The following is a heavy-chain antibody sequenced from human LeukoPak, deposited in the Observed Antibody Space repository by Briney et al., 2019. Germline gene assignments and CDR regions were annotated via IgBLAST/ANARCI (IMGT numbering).Heavy chain of an antibody. CDR2: ISDSGGST. D-gene: IGHD5-18*01. V-gene: IGHV3-23*01. CDR1: GFTFSSYA. Sequence: PGGSLRLSCAASGFTFSSYAMSWVRQAPGQGLEWVSAISDSGGSTYYADSVKGRFTISRDNAKNSLYLQMNSLRAEDTAVYYCARDLVQLWSKDFWGQGTLVTVSS. CDR3: ARDLVQLWSKDF. J-gene: IGHJ4*02.